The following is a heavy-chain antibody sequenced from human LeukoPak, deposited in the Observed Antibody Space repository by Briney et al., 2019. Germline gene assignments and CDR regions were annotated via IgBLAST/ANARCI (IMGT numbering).Heavy chain of an antibody. CDR1: GYTFTSYY. J-gene: IGHJ6*03. D-gene: IGHD3-22*01. Sequence: GASVKVSYKASGYTFTSYYMHWVRQAPGQGLEWMGIINPSGGSTSYAQKFQGRVTMTRDMSTSTVYMELSSLRSEDTAVYYCARDQRVTRYYYYYYYYMDVWGKGTTVTVSS. CDR3: ARDQRVTRYYYYYYYYMDV. V-gene: IGHV1-46*01. CDR2: INPSGGST.